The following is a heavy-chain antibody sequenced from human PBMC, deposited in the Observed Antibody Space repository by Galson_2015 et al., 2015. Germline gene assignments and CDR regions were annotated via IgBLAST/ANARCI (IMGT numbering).Heavy chain of an antibody. CDR1: GGSISSRSYY. J-gene: IGHJ3*02. D-gene: IGHD3-10*01. CDR2: IYYSGST. CDR3: ARRGLWFGDRGPKAEEHAFDI. Sequence: ETLSLTCTVSGGSISSRSYYWGWIRQPPGKGLEWIESIYYSGSTYYNPSLKSRVTISVDTSKNQFSLKLSSVTAADTAVYYCARRGLWFGDRGPKAEEHAFDIWGQGTMVTVSS. V-gene: IGHV4-39*01.